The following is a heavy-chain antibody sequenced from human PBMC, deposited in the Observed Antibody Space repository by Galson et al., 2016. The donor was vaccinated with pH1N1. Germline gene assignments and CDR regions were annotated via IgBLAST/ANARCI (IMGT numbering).Heavy chain of an antibody. CDR1: GYPFTGYF. Sequence: SVKVSCKASGYPFTGYFLHWVRRAPGQGLEWMGRINPNSGGTHYAQNFQGRVTLTRDTSINTAYMELSSLTSDDTAVYYCATGSGNSWFDPWGQGTLVTVSS. CDR3: ATGSGNSWFDP. D-gene: IGHD3-10*01. CDR2: INPNSGGT. J-gene: IGHJ5*02. V-gene: IGHV1-2*06.